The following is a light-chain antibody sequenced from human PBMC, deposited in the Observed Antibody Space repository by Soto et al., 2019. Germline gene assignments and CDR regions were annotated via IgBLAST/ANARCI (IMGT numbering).Light chain of an antibody. CDR3: SSYPGSSTLYV. CDR1: SSDVGTYNY. CDR2: EVT. Sequence: QSALTQPASVSGSPGQSITISCTGTSSDVGTYNYVSWYQQHPGKAPKVMIYEVTYRPSGVSNRFSGSKSGNTASLTISGLQAEDEAEYYCSSYPGSSTLYVFGNGTKVTVL. V-gene: IGLV2-14*01. J-gene: IGLJ1*01.